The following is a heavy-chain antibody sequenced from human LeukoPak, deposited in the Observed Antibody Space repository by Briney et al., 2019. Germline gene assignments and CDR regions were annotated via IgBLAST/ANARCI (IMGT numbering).Heavy chain of an antibody. Sequence: PSETLSLTCIAFGGSINTYYWSWIRQPAGKGLEWIGRIYTSGSTNYNPSLKSRVTISVDTSKNQFSLKLSSVTAADTAVYYCAREQQLGKYYYYYMDVWGKGTTVTVSS. CDR3: AREQQLGKYYYYYMDV. J-gene: IGHJ6*03. V-gene: IGHV4-4*07. D-gene: IGHD6-13*01. CDR1: GGSINTYY. CDR2: IYTSGST.